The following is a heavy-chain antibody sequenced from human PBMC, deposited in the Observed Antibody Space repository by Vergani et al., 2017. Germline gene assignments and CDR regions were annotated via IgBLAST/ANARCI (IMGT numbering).Heavy chain of an antibody. J-gene: IGHJ4*02. V-gene: IGHV3-21*01. CDR1: GFTFSSYS. CDR2: ISSSSSYI. Sequence: EVQLVESGGGLVKPGGSLRLSCAASGFTFSSYSMNWVRQAPGKGLEWVSSISSSSSYIYYADSVKGRFTISRDNAKNSLYLQMNSLRAEDTAVYYCARWSSGGSYFDYWGQGTLVTVSS. D-gene: IGHD6-19*01. CDR3: ARWSSGGSYFDY.